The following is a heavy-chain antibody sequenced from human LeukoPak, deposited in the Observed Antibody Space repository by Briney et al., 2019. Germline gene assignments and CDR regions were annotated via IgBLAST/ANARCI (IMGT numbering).Heavy chain of an antibody. CDR2: ICYSGST. CDR3: ARDRCSSTSCFNWFDP. V-gene: IGHV4-31*03. J-gene: IGHJ5*02. D-gene: IGHD2-2*01. CDR1: GGSISSGGYY. Sequence: PSETLSLTCTVSGGSISSGGYYWGWIRQHPGKGLEWIGYICYSGSTYYNPSLKSRVTISVDTSKNQFSLKLSSVTAADTAVYYCARDRCSSTSCFNWFDPWGQGTLVTVSS.